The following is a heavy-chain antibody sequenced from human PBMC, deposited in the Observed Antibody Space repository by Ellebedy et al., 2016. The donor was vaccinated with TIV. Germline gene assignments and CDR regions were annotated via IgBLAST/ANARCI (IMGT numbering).Heavy chain of an antibody. J-gene: IGHJ6*02. CDR2: ISGSGGST. D-gene: IGHD3-3*01. CDR3: ARDSPQQQPFWSGYHSRHGMDV. V-gene: IGHV3-23*01. CDR1: GFTFSSFA. Sequence: GESLKISXAASGFTFSSFAMSWVRQAPGKGLEWVSAISGSGGSTYYADSVKGRFTISRDNAKNSLYLQMNSLRDEDTAVYYCARDSPQQQPFWSGYHSRHGMDVWGQGTTVTVSS.